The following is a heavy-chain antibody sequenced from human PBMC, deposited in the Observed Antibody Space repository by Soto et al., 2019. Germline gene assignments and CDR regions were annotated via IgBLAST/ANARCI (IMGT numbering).Heavy chain of an antibody. Sequence: VQLVESGGGLVQPGRSLRLSCAASGFTFDDNAMHWVRQSPGKGLEWVSGISWNSGTIAYADSVKGRFTISRDNAKNPLYLQMNSLRAEDTALYYCARDMYFITAAGGGIDDWGQGTLVTVSS. V-gene: IGHV3-9*01. CDR2: ISWNSGTI. D-gene: IGHD6-25*01. J-gene: IGHJ4*02. CDR1: GFTFDDNA. CDR3: ARDMYFITAAGGGIDD.